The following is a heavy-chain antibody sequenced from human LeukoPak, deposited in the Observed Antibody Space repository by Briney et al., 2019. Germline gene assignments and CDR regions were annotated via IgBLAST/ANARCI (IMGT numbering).Heavy chain of an antibody. D-gene: IGHD1-26*01. Sequence: SETLSLTCVVYGGSFSGYYWSWIRQPPGKGPEWIGEINHSGSTNYNPSLKSRVTVSVDTSKNQFSLKLSSVTAADTAVYYCAFTTGNYYLDSWGQGTLVTVSS. J-gene: IGHJ4*02. CDR2: INHSGST. CDR3: AFTTGNYYLDS. CDR1: GGSFSGYY. V-gene: IGHV4-34*01.